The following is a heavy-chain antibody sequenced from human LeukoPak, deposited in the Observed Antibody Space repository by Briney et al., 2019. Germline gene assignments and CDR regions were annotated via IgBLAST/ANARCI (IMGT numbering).Heavy chain of an antibody. Sequence: GESLKISCKGSGYNFITYWIGWVRQMPGKGLEWMGIIYPGDSDTRYSPSFQGQVTISADKSISTAYLQWSSLKASDTAMYYCARQQQFCSGGNCYSLNAFDLWGQGTVVTVYS. CDR2: IYPGDSDT. V-gene: IGHV5-51*01. J-gene: IGHJ3*01. CDR3: ARQQQFCSGGNCYSLNAFDL. D-gene: IGHD2-15*01. CDR1: GYNFITYW.